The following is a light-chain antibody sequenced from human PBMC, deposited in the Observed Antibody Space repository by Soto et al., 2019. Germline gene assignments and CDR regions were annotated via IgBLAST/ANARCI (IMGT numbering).Light chain of an antibody. J-gene: IGLJ1*01. CDR3: AAWDDSLSGDV. V-gene: IGLV1-47*01. Sequence: QSVLTQPPSASGTPGQRVTISCSGSSSNIGSNYVYWYQQLPGTAPKVLIYRDNQRPSGVPDRFSGSKSGTSASLAISGLRSEDEADYYCAAWDDSLSGDVFGTGTKVTVL. CDR1: SSNIGSNY. CDR2: RDN.